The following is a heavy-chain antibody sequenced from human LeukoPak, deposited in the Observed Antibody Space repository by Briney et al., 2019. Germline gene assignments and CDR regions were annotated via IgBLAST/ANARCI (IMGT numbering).Heavy chain of an antibody. V-gene: IGHV3-21*01. Sequence: GGSLRLSCAASGFTFSSYSMNWVRQAPGKGLEWVSSISSSSSYIYYADSVKGRFTISRDNAKNSLYLQMNSLRAEDTAVYYCARDKVYYYDGSGYSYYWYFDLWGRGTLVTVSS. D-gene: IGHD3-22*01. CDR2: ISSSSSYI. CDR1: GFTFSSYS. CDR3: ARDKVYYYDGSGYSYYWYFDL. J-gene: IGHJ2*01.